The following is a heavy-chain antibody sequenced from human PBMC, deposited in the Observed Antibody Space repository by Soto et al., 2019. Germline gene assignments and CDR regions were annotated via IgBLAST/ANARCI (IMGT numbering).Heavy chain of an antibody. J-gene: IGHJ4*02. D-gene: IGHD3-22*01. CDR2: ISYDGSNK. V-gene: IGHV3-30*18. CDR3: AKVVGSSGAFDY. Sequence: QVQLVESGGGVVQPGRSLRLSCAASGFTFSSYGMHWVRQAPGKGLEWVAVISYDGSNKYYADSVKGRFTISRDTSKNTLYLQMNSLRAEDTAVYYCAKVVGSSGAFDYWGQGTLVTVSS. CDR1: GFTFSSYG.